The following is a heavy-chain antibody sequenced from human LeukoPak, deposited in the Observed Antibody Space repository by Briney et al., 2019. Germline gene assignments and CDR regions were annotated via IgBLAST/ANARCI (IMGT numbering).Heavy chain of an antibody. J-gene: IGHJ4*02. Sequence: NSSETLSLTCTVSGGSISSSSYYWGWIRQPPGKGLEWIGSIYYSGSTYYNPSLKSRVTISVDTSKNQFSLKLSSVTAADTAVYYCARQHPYGDHDFDYWGQGTLVTVSS. CDR1: GGSISSSSYY. D-gene: IGHD4-17*01. CDR2: IYYSGST. V-gene: IGHV4-39*01. CDR3: ARQHPYGDHDFDY.